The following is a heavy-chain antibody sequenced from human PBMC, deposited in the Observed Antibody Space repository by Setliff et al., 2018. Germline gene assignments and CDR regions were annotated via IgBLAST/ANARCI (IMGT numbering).Heavy chain of an antibody. D-gene: IGHD1-1*01. CDR1: GASIRNNYY. Sequence: SETLSLTCAVSGASIRNNYYWGWIRQSPGTGLEWIGSIFYNGMAYYNPSLKSRVTMSVDTSKNQFSLNLTSVTAADTAVYYCARTGTYRYFDHWGQGTLVTVSS. CDR3: ARTGTYRYFDH. J-gene: IGHJ4*02. CDR2: IFYNGMA. V-gene: IGHV4-39*01.